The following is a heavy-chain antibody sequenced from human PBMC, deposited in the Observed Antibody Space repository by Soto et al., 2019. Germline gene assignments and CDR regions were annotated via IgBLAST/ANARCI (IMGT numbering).Heavy chain of an antibody. CDR3: ARGSGGNSAYYYYGMDV. Sequence: ASVKVSCKASGYTFTGYYINWVRQATGQGLEWMGWMNPNSGNTGYAQKFQGRVTMTRNTSISTAYMELSSLRSEDTAVYYCARGSGGNSAYYYYGMDVWGQGTTVTVSS. CDR1: GYTFTGYY. V-gene: IGHV1-8*02. CDR2: MNPNSGNT. D-gene: IGHD2-21*02. J-gene: IGHJ6*02.